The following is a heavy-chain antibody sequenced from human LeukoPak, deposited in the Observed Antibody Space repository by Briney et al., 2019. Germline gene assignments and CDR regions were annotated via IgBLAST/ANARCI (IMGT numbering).Heavy chain of an antibody. CDR1: GFAFNNYV. CDR3: ANDPRGGYSGSWYFDY. CDR2: ISGGGDPT. Sequence: GGSLRLSCTASGFAFNNYVMSWVRQAPGKGLEWVSAISGGGDPTYYADSVKGRFTISRDNSKNRLYLQMPSQTTEDTAEYYGANDPRGGYSGSWYFDYWGQGTLVTVSS. V-gene: IGHV3-23*01. J-gene: IGHJ4*02. D-gene: IGHD1-26*01.